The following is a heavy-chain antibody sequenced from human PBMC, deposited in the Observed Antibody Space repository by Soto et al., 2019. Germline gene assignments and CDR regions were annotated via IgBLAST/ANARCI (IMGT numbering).Heavy chain of an antibody. Sequence: QVQLVQSGAEEKKPGASVKVSCKASGYTFTSYAMHSVRQAPGQRLEWMGWINAGNGNTKYSQKFQGRVTITRDTSASTAYMVLSSMRSEDTAVYYCASSGSYWGIDYWGQGTLVTVSS. CDR2: INAGNGNT. J-gene: IGHJ4*02. CDR3: ASSGSYWGIDY. D-gene: IGHD1-26*01. V-gene: IGHV1-3*05. CDR1: GYTFTSYA.